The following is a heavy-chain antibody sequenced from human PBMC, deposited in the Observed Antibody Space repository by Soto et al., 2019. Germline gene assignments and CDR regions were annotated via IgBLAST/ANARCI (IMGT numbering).Heavy chain of an antibody. Sequence: QVQLQQWGAGLLKPSETLSLTCAVYGGSFSGYYWSWIRQPPGKGLEWIGEINHSGSTNYNPSLKSRVTISVDTSKIQFSLNLSSVTAADTAVYYCARVPRLYSSGWKPYYYYGMDVWGQGTTVTVSS. D-gene: IGHD6-19*01. CDR3: ARVPRLYSSGWKPYYYYGMDV. J-gene: IGHJ6*02. V-gene: IGHV4-34*01. CDR2: INHSGST. CDR1: GGSFSGYY.